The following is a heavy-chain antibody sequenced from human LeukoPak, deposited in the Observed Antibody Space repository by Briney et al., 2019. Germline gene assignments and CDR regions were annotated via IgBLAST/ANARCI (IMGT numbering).Heavy chain of an antibody. CDR1: GYTFTGYY. CDR2: INPNSGGT. Sequence: ASVKVSCKASGYTFTGYYIHWVRQAPGQGLEWMGWINPNSGGTNFAQKFPARVTLTRDTSISTVYMELSSLRSDDTAIYYCARDSNQDYGGNSADHWGQGTLVTVSS. V-gene: IGHV1-2*02. D-gene: IGHD4-17*01. CDR3: ARDSNQDYGGNSADH. J-gene: IGHJ4*02.